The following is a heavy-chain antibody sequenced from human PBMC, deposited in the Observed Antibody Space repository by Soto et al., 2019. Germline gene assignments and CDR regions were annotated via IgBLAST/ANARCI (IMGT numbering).Heavy chain of an antibody. J-gene: IGHJ4*02. CDR3: ARGRGYCDFNTCHYYFDL. CDR1: GFIFCNYG. CDR2: IDTGDDT. Sequence: PGGALRHSCGGSGFIFCNYGKHLGRQNARESLEWVSLIDTGDDTYYPDSVKGRFSISRENAKNSLYLQMNNLRAGDSAVYYCARGRGYCDFNTCHYYFDLWGPGTQVTVSS. D-gene: IGHD2-15*01. V-gene: IGHV3-13*02.